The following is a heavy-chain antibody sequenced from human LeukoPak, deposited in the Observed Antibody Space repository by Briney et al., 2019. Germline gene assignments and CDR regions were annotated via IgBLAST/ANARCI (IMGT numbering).Heavy chain of an antibody. Sequence: SQTLSLTCAISGDSVSSINGAWNWIRQSPSRGLEWLGRTYYSSKWYDEYSVSMRGRITINPDTSMNQFSLHLLSVTPEDTAVYYCARDLGNTGWYTFDYWGQGTLVTVSS. D-gene: IGHD6-19*01. CDR2: TYYSSKWYD. J-gene: IGHJ4*02. CDR3: ARDLGNTGWYTFDY. V-gene: IGHV6-1*01. CDR1: GDSVSSINGA.